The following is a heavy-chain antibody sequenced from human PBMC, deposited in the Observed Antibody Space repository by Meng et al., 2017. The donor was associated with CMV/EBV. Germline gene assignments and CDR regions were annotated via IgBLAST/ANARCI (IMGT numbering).Heavy chain of an antibody. Sequence: GESLKISCAASGFTFSSYSMNWVRPAPGKGLEWVSSISSSSSYIYYADSVKGRFTISRDNAKNSLYLQMNSLRAEDTAVYYCARDTGSGYSSSWADYWGQGTLVTVSS. D-gene: IGHD6-13*01. CDR3: ARDTGSGYSSSWADY. CDR1: GFTFSSYS. V-gene: IGHV3-21*01. J-gene: IGHJ4*02. CDR2: ISSSSSYI.